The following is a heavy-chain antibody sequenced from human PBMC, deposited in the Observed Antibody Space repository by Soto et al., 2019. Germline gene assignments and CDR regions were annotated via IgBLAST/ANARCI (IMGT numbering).Heavy chain of an antibody. J-gene: IGHJ3*02. CDR3: VRDRMWEQWLGPHDAFEI. D-gene: IGHD6-19*01. Sequence: EVQLVESGGGLVQPGGSLRLSCAASGFTFSIFSMSWVRQAPGKGLEWISYVNAAANDIYYTDSVRGRFTISRDNAKNSLYLQMNNLRDDDTAVYYCVRDRMWEQWLGPHDAFEIWGQGTMVTVS. CDR1: GFTFSIFS. CDR2: VNAAANDI. V-gene: IGHV3-48*02.